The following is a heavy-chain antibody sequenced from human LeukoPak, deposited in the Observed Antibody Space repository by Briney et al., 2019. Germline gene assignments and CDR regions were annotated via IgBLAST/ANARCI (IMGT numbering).Heavy chain of an antibody. CDR1: GFTFSSYA. V-gene: IGHV3-30*04. J-gene: IGHJ4*02. Sequence: PGRSLRLSCAASGFTFSSYAMHWVRQAPGKGLEWVAVISYDGSNKYYADSVKGRFTISRDNSKNTLYLQMNSLRAEDTAVYYCAGDPLLLWFGELPIRGELDYWGQGTLVTVSS. CDR2: ISYDGSNK. D-gene: IGHD3-10*01. CDR3: AGDPLLLWFGELPIRGELDY.